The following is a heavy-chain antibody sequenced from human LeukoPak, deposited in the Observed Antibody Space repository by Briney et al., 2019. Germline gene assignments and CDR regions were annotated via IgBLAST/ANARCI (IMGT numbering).Heavy chain of an antibody. D-gene: IGHD3-9*01. CDR3: ARAATHYDILTGLNENWFDP. V-gene: IGHV1-69*13. Sequence: EASVKVSCKASGGTFRSYAISWVRQAPGQGLEWMGGIIPIFGTANYAQKFQGRVTITADESTSTAYMELSSLRSEDTAVYYCARAATHYDILTGLNENWFDPWGQGTLVTVSS. CDR2: IIPIFGTA. J-gene: IGHJ5*02. CDR1: GGTFRSYA.